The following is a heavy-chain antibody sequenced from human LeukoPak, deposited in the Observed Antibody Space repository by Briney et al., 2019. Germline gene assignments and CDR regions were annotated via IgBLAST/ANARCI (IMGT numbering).Heavy chain of an antibody. Sequence: WGWQAQEKKKEWVGFIRSKAYGGTAEYAASVKGRFTISRDDSKSIAYLQMDSLKTEDTAMYYCSRDRGSSGWYVDYWGQGTLVTVSS. V-gene: IGHV3-49*02. D-gene: IGHD6-19*01. CDR2: IRSKAYGGTA. J-gene: IGHJ4*02. CDR3: SRDRGSSGWYVDY.